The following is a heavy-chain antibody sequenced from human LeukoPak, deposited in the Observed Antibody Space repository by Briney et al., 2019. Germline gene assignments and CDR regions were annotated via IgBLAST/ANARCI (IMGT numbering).Heavy chain of an antibody. J-gene: IGHJ4*02. V-gene: IGHV3-48*03. CDR3: AREGYCSSTSCYEGDY. CDR2: ISSSGSTI. CDR1: GFTFSSYE. Sequence: GGSLRLSCAASGFTFSSYEMNWVRQAPGKGLEWVSYISSSGSTIYYADSVKGRFTISRDNAKNSLYLQMNSLRAEDTAVYYCAREGYCSSTSCYEGDYWGQGTLVTVSS. D-gene: IGHD2-2*01.